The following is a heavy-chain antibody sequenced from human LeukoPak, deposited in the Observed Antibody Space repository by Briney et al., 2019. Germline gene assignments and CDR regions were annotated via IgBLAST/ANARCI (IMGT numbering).Heavy chain of an antibody. D-gene: IGHD5-24*01. J-gene: IGHJ3*02. CDR1: GYTFTSYD. Sequence: ASVKVSCKASGYTFTSYDISGVRQATGQGLEWMGWMNPNSGNTGYAQKFQGRVTITRNTSISTAYMELSSLRSEDTAVYYCARDRGMATGAFDIWGQGTMVTVSS. CDR2: MNPNSGNT. CDR3: ARDRGMATGAFDI. V-gene: IGHV1-8*03.